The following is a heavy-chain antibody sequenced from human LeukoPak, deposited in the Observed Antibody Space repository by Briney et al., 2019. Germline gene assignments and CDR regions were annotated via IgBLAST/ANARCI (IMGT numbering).Heavy chain of an antibody. Sequence: SETLSLTCSVSGDSISSDYRSWIRQLAGKGLEWIGRIYTTGSTNYNPSLKSRVTMSVDMSKNQFSLKLSSVTAADTAVYYCASASGYWGQGTLVTVSS. CDR2: IYTTGST. J-gene: IGHJ4*02. CDR1: GDSISSDY. CDR3: ASASGY. V-gene: IGHV4-4*07. D-gene: IGHD6-19*01.